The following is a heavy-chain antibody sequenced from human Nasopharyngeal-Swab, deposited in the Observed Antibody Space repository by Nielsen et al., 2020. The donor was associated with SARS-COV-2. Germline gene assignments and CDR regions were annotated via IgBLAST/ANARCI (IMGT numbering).Heavy chain of an antibody. J-gene: IGHJ4*02. V-gene: IGHV4-39*01. CDR3: ARLVIAVAGLGY. Sequence: SETLSLTCAVSGGSISSSSYYWGWIRQPPGKGLEWIGSIYYSGSTYYNPSLKSRVTISVDTSKNQFSLKLSSVTAADTAVYYCARLVIAVAGLGYWGQGTLVTVSS. CDR2: IYYSGST. D-gene: IGHD6-19*01. CDR1: GGSISSSSYY.